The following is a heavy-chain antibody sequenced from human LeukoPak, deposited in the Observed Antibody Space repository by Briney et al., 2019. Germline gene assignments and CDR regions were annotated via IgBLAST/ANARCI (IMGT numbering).Heavy chain of an antibody. D-gene: IGHD5-12*01. V-gene: IGHV3-21*01. J-gene: IGHJ4*02. CDR2: ISSSSSYI. CDR1: GFTFSSYS. Sequence: PGGSLRLSCAASGFTFSSYSMNWVRQAPGKGLEWVSSISSSSSYIYYSDSVKGRFTISRDNAKNSLYLQMNSLRAEDTAVYYCATSGKVATDYWGQGTLVTVSS. CDR3: ATSGKVATDY.